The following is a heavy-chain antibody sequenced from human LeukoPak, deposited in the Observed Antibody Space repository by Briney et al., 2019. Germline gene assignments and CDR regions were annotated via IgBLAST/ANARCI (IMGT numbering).Heavy chain of an antibody. CDR2: INHSGST. CDR1: GGSFIGYY. J-gene: IGHJ4*02. D-gene: IGHD6-19*01. CDR3: VTGQWLVPVSY. V-gene: IGHV4-34*01. Sequence: SETLSLTCAVYGGSFIGYYWSWIRQPPGKGLEWIGEINHSGSTNYNPSLKSRVTISEDTSKNQFSLRLNSVTAADTAVYYCVTGQWLVPVSYWGQGTVVTVSS.